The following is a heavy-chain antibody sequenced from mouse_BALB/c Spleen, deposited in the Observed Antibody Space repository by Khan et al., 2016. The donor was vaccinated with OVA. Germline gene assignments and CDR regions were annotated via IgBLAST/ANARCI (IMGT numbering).Heavy chain of an antibody. CDR1: GFSLNNYS. CDR2: IWSAGST. J-gene: IGHJ3*01. V-gene: IGHV2-2*02. D-gene: IGHD1-2*01. CDR3: ARRGNEYGRGGLFAY. Sequence: QVQLKQSGPGLVQPSQSLSITCTVSGFSLNNYSIHWVRQSPGKGLEWLGVIWSAGSTDYNAAFISRLTINTDNSRSQVFFKMNSLQPNDTAIYYGARRGNEYGRGGLFAYWGQGTLVTVSA.